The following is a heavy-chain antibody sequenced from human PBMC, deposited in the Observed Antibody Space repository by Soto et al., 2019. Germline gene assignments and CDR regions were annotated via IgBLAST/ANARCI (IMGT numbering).Heavy chain of an antibody. V-gene: IGHV1-2*02. CDR3: AREMSAATQGNWFDP. D-gene: IGHD2-15*01. CDR2: IIPKGGDT. J-gene: IGHJ5*02. CDR1: GNTFTDYN. Sequence: ASVKVSFKASGNTFTDYNIHWVRQAPGQGLEWMGWIIPKGGDTNYAQKFQGRVTMTRDTSISTVYMELSGLRSDNTAIYYCAREMSAATQGNWFDPWGQGTLVTVSS.